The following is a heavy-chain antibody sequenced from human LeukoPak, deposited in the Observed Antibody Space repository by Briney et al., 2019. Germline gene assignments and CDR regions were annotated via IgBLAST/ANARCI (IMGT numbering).Heavy chain of an antibody. V-gene: IGHV4-59*08. CDR2: ISYSGST. J-gene: IGHJ5*02. CDR1: GDSITSYY. D-gene: IGHD3-10*01. CDR3: ARRRGEGGSNGLYNWFDP. Sequence: SETLSLTCTVSGDSITSYYWSWIRQPPGKGLEWIASISYSGSTNYNPSLKSRVAISVHPSQNQLSLQLTSVTAADTAVYYCARRRGEGGSNGLYNWFDPWGQGTLVTVSS.